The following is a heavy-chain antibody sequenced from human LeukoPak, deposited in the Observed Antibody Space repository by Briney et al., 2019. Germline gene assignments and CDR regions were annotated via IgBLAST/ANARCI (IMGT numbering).Heavy chain of an antibody. V-gene: IGHV1-18*01. CDR2: ISAYNGNT. CDR3: ARDFGGYCSSTSCSNWFDP. CDR1: GYTFTSYG. D-gene: IGHD2-2*01. Sequence: GASVKVSCKASGYTFTSYGISWVRQAPGQGLEWMGWISAYNGNTNYAQKFQGRVTITADKSTSTAYMELSSLRSEDTAVYYCARDFGGYCSSTSCSNWFDPWGQGTLVTVSS. J-gene: IGHJ5*02.